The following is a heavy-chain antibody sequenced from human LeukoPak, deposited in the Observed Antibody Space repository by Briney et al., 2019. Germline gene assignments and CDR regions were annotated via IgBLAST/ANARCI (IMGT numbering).Heavy chain of an antibody. CDR3: AKSYRAIFGVVTIDY. J-gene: IGHJ4*02. Sequence: PEGSLRLSCAASGFTFSSYAMSWVRQAPGKGLEWVSAISGSGGSTYYADSVKGRFTISRDNSKNTLYLQMNSLRAEDTAVYYCAKSYRAIFGVVTIDYWGQGTLVTVSS. V-gene: IGHV3-23*01. D-gene: IGHD3-3*01. CDR1: GFTFSSYA. CDR2: ISGSGGST.